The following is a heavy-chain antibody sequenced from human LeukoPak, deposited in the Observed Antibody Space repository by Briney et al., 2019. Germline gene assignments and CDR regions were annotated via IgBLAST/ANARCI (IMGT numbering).Heavy chain of an antibody. CDR2: ISAYNDNT. V-gene: IGHV1-18*01. D-gene: IGHD3-10*01. J-gene: IGHJ4*02. CDR3: ARGNFYDNKGYSPELRY. CDR1: GYTFTSYG. Sequence: ASVKVSCKASGYTFTSYGISWVRQAPGQGLEWMGWISAYNDNTNYAQKLQGRVTMTTDTSTSTAYMELRSLRSDDTAVYYCARGNFYDNKGYSPELRYWGQGTLVTVSS.